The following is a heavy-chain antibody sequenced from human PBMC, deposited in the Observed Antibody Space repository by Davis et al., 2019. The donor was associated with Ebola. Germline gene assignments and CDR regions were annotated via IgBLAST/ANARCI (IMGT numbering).Heavy chain of an antibody. V-gene: IGHV3-23*01. CDR1: GFTFSSYA. CDR2: ISGSGGST. CDR3: ARVGYSYGYYYYGMDV. D-gene: IGHD5-18*01. Sequence: PGGPLRLSCAASGFTFSSYAMSWVRQAPGKGLEWVSAISGSGGSTYYADSVKGRFTISRDNSKNTLYLQMNSLRAEDTAVYYCARVGYSYGYYYYGMDVWGQGTTVTVSS. J-gene: IGHJ6*02.